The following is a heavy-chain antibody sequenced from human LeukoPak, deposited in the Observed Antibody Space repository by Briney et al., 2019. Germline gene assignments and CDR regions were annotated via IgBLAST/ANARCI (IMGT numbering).Heavy chain of an antibody. CDR3: ARSGRGSGSYYDYYFDY. J-gene: IGHJ4*02. D-gene: IGHD1-26*01. V-gene: IGHV3-30*01. Sequence: GGSLRLSCAASGYTFSSYAMSWVRQAPGKGLEWVAVISYDGSNKYYADSVKGRFTISRDNSKNTLYLQMNSLRAEDTAVYYCARSGRGSGSYYDYYFDYWGQGTLVTVSS. CDR1: GYTFSSYA. CDR2: ISYDGSNK.